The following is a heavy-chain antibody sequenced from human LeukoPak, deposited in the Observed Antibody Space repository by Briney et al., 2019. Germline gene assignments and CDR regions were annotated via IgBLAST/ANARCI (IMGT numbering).Heavy chain of an antibody. Sequence: GGSLRLSCAASGFTFSTFWMSWVRQAPGKGLEWVANIKVDGSEKYYVDSMKGRFTFSRDNAKNSLYLQMDSLRAEDTAVYYCARGGTFVSDYWAREPWSPSPQ. CDR3: ARGGTFVSDY. J-gene: IGHJ4*02. CDR2: IKVDGSEK. V-gene: IGHV3-7*01. D-gene: IGHD1-1*01. CDR1: GFTFSTFW.